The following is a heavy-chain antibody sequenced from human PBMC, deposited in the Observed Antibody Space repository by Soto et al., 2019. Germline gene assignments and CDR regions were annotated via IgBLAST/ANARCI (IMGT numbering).Heavy chain of an antibody. CDR3: GGSLNRNYYYYYYRDV. CDR2: IYYSGST. J-gene: IGHJ6*03. Sequence: SETLSLTCTVSGGAISSYYWSWIRQPPGKGLEWSGEIYYSGSTNYNPSLKSRVTISVDTSKNQFSLKLSSVTAADTAVYYCGGSLNRNYYYYYYRDVWEKGTTVTVPS. V-gene: IGHV4-59*08. CDR1: GGAISSYY.